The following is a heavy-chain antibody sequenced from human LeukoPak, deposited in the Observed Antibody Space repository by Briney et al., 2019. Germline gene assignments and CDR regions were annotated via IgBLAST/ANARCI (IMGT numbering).Heavy chain of an antibody. D-gene: IGHD3-3*01. CDR1: GFTFSSYA. CDR2: IGAGGTFT. CDR3: AKVWMRERYFDY. Sequence: GGSLRLSCTASGFTFSSYAMNWVRQAPGKGLEWVSGIGAGGTFTYYADSVKGRFTISRDNSRNTLYLQMDSLRADDTAVYYCAKVWMRERYFDYWGQGTLVTVSS. V-gene: IGHV3-23*01. J-gene: IGHJ4*02.